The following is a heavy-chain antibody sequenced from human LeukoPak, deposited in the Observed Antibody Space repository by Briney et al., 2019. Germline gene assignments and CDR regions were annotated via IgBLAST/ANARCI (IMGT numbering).Heavy chain of an antibody. CDR1: GFTFSDYY. J-gene: IGHJ4*02. D-gene: IGHD3-22*01. Sequence: GGSLRLSCAASGFTFSDYYMSWIRQAPGKGLEWVSYVSSSGSTIYYADSVKGRFTISRDNAKNSLYLQMNSLRAEDTAVYYCARDPYMGMGDRSGYYWGQGTLVTVSS. V-gene: IGHV3-11*01. CDR2: VSSSGSTI. CDR3: ARDPYMGMGDRSGYY.